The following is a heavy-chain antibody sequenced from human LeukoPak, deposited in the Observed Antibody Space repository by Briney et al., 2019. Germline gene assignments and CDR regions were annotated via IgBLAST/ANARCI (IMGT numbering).Heavy chain of an antibody. D-gene: IGHD5-24*01. J-gene: IGHJ3*02. V-gene: IGHV3-66*01. CDR1: GFTVSRNY. Sequence: GGSLRLSCAASGFTVSRNYVSWVRQAPGKGLEWVSVIYGVGTTYYGDSVKGRFIISRDNSKNTLYPQMNSLRAEDTAVYYCARVAEMATFVFAFDIWGQGTMVTVSS. CDR3: ARVAEMATFVFAFDI. CDR2: IYGVGTT.